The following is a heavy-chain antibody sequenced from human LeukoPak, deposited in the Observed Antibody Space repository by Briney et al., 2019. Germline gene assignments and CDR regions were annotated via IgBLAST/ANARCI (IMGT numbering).Heavy chain of an antibody. CDR2: IYYSGST. CDR1: GGSISSYY. J-gene: IGHJ1*01. D-gene: IGHD1-26*01. CDR3: ARGLGGSYYGYFQH. V-gene: IGHV4-59*01. Sequence: PSETLSLTCTVSGGSISSYYWSWIRQPPGKGLEWIGYIYYSGSTNYIPSLKSRVTISVDTSKNQFSLKLSSVTAADTAVYYCARGLGGSYYGYFQHWGQGTLVTVSS.